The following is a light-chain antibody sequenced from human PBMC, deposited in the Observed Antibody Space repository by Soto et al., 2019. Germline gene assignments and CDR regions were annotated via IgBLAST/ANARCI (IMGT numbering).Light chain of an antibody. Sequence: DIQMNQSPSSQSAYVGARVAISCRASQDIGNHLAWYQQKPGKVPKLLIHAASTLQSGVPSRFSGSGSGTDFTLTISSLQPEDVATYFCEMYNIAPLITFGQGTRLEIK. CDR2: AAS. CDR1: QDIGNH. J-gene: IGKJ5*01. V-gene: IGKV1-27*01. CDR3: EMYNIAPLIT.